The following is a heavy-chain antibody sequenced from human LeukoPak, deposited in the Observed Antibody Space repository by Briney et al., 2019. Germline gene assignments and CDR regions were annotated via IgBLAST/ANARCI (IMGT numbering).Heavy chain of an antibody. V-gene: IGHV3-33*01. CDR1: GFXFSSYG. J-gene: IGHJ5*02. D-gene: IGHD4-23*01. CDR2: IWYDGSNK. CDR3: ARDLKVYYGGNSGWFDP. Sequence: GGSLRLSCAASGFXFSSYGIHWVRQAPGKGLEWVAVIWYDGSNKYYADSVKGRFTISRDNSKNTLYLQMNSLRAEDTAVYYCARDLKVYYGGNSGWFDPWGQGTLVTVSS.